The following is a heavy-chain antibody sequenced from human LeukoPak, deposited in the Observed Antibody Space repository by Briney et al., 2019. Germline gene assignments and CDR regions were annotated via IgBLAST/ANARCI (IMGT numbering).Heavy chain of an antibody. Sequence: GGSLRLSCAASGFTFSSYGMHWVRQAPGKGLEWVAVIWYDGSNKYYADSVKGRFTISRDNSKNTLYLQMNSLRAEDTAVYYGARGGNYYDSSGYPDYGGQGPLVTFSS. V-gene: IGHV3-33*01. CDR2: IWYDGSNK. J-gene: IGHJ4*02. D-gene: IGHD3-22*01. CDR1: GFTFSSYG. CDR3: ARGGNYYDSSGYPDY.